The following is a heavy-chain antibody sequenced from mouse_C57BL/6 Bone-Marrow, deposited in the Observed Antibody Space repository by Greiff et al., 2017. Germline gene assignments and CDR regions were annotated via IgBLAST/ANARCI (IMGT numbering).Heavy chain of an antibody. D-gene: IGHD3-2*02. V-gene: IGHV1-63*01. CDR3: ARSQATLLMDY. J-gene: IGHJ4*01. Sequence: VQLQQSGAELVRPGTSVKMSCKASGYTFTNYWIGWAKQRPGHGLEWIGDIYPGGGYTNYNEKFKGKATLTADKSSSTAFMQFSSLTSEDSAIEYCARSQATLLMDYWGQGTSVTVSS. CDR1: GYTFTNYW. CDR2: IYPGGGYT.